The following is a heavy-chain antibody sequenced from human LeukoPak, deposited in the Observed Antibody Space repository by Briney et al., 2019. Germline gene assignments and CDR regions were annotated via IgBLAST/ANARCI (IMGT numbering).Heavy chain of an antibody. Sequence: GGSLRLSCAASGFTFSSYAMSWVRQALGKGLEWVSAISGSGGSTYYADSVKGRFTISRDNSKNTLYLQMNSLRAEDTAVYYCAKDTGLVLLTLDYWGQGTLVTVSS. J-gene: IGHJ4*02. CDR2: ISGSGGST. V-gene: IGHV3-23*01. D-gene: IGHD2/OR15-2a*01. CDR1: GFTFSSYA. CDR3: AKDTGLVLLTLDY.